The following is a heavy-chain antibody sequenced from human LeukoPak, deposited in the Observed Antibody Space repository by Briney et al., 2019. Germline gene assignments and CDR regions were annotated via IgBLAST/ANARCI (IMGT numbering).Heavy chain of an antibody. D-gene: IGHD2-15*01. Sequence: SETLSLTCTVSGGSISSYYWSWIRQPPGKGLEWIGYIYYSGSTNYNPSLKSRVTISVDTSKNQFSLKLSSVTAADTAVYYCARDRSGGTDYRGQGTLVTVSS. J-gene: IGHJ4*02. CDR2: IYYSGST. CDR1: GGSISSYY. V-gene: IGHV4-59*01. CDR3: ARDRSGGTDY.